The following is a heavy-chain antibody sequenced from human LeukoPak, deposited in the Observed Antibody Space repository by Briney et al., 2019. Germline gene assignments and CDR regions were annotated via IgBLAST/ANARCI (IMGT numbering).Heavy chain of an antibody. CDR1: EFTFSGYG. CDR2: ISYDGSNK. D-gene: IGHD2-15*01. J-gene: IGHJ4*02. Sequence: GGSLRLSCAASEFTFSGYGMRWVRQAPGKGLEWVAVISYDGSNKYYADSVKGRFTISRDNSKNKLYLQMNSLRDEDTAVYYCAKYSLPLSSSWNGYYFDFWGQGNRVTVSS. V-gene: IGHV3-30*18. CDR3: AKYSLPLSSSWNGYYFDF.